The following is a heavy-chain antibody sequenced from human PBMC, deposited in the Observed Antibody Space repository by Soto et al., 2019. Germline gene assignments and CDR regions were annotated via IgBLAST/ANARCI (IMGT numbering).Heavy chain of an antibody. CDR2: FIPLFGTA. J-gene: IGHJ6*02. Sequence: QVQLVQSGAEVKKPGSSVKVSCKASGGTFSSYAISWVRQAPGQGLEWMAGFIPLFGTADYAQKFQGRVTITADESTSTAYMELSSLRSEDTAVYYCASNYGDYRYYYGMDVWGQGTTVTVSS. CDR1: GGTFSSYA. CDR3: ASNYGDYRYYYGMDV. D-gene: IGHD4-17*01. V-gene: IGHV1-69*12.